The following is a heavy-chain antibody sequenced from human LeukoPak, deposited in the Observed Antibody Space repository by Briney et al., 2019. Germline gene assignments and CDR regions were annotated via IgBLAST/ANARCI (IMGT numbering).Heavy chain of an antibody. CDR1: GFTFSSYA. V-gene: IGHV4-59*01. J-gene: IGHJ6*03. CDR2: IYYSGST. Sequence: GSLRLSCAASGFTFSSYAMSWVRQAPGKGLEWIGYIYYSGSTNYNPSLKSRVTISVDTSKNQFSLKLSSVTAADTAVYYCARDRSNYADYYMDVWGKGTTVTVSS. D-gene: IGHD4-11*01. CDR3: ARDRSNYADYYMDV.